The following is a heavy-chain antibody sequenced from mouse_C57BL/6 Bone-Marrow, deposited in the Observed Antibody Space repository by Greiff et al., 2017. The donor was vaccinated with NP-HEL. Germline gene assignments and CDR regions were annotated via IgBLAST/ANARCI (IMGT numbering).Heavy chain of an antibody. Sequence: EVQGVESGPGMVKPSQSLSLTCTVTGYSITSGYDWHWIRHFPGNKLEWMGYISYSGSTNYNPSLKSRISITHDTSKNHFFLKLNSVTTEDTATYYCARRGITTGYAMDYWGQGTSVTVSS. CDR3: ARRGITTGYAMDY. D-gene: IGHD1-1*01. CDR1: GYSITSGYD. CDR2: ISYSGST. J-gene: IGHJ4*01. V-gene: IGHV3-1*01.